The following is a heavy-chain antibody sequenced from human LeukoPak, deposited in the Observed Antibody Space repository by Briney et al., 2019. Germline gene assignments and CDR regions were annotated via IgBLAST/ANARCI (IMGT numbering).Heavy chain of an antibody. CDR2: INAGNGNT. V-gene: IGHV1-3*01. Sequence: GASVKVSCKASGYTFTSYAMHWVRQAPGQRLEWMGWINAGNGNTKYSQKFQGRVTITRDTSASTAYMELSSLRSEDTAVYYCARARGHSSGWRGFDYWGQGTLVTVSS. CDR1: GYTFTSYA. J-gene: IGHJ4*02. D-gene: IGHD6-19*01. CDR3: ARARGHSSGWRGFDY.